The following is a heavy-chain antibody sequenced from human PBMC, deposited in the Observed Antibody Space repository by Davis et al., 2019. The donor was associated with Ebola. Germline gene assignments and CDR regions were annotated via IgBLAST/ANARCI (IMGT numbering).Heavy chain of an antibody. D-gene: IGHD3-22*01. CDR3: AREGGRYYDSSGYVFDT. Sequence: ASVKVSCKASGYRFTSYYMHWVRQAPGQGLEWMGIINPSTGGTSYAQNFQVRVNMTRDTSTSTVYMELSSLRSEDTAVYYCAREGGRYYDSSGYVFDTWGQGTMVKVSS. CDR2: INPSTGGT. V-gene: IGHV1-46*01. CDR1: GYRFTSYY. J-gene: IGHJ3*02.